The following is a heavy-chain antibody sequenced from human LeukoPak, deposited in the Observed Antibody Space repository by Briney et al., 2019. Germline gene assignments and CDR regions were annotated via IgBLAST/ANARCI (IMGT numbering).Heavy chain of an antibody. V-gene: IGHV4-34*01. Sequence: SETLSLTCAVYGGSFSGYYWSWIRQPPGKGLEWIGEINHSGRTNYNPSLKSRVTISVDTSKNQFSLKLSSVTAADTAVYYCARGYRTYYYGSGSPLYFDYWGQGTLVSDSS. J-gene: IGHJ4*02. D-gene: IGHD3-10*01. CDR1: GGSFSGYY. CDR3: ARGYRTYYYGSGSPLYFDY. CDR2: INHSGRT.